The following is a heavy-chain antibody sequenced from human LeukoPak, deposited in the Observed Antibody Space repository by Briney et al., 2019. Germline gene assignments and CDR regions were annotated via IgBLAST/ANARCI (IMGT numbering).Heavy chain of an antibody. Sequence: ASVKVSCKASGGTFSSYAISWVRQAPGQGLEWMGGIIPIFGTANYAQKCQGRVTITADESTSTAYMELSSLRSEDTAVYYCARGLLSYGAPSHFDYWGQGTLVTVSS. V-gene: IGHV1-69*13. CDR2: IIPIFGTA. CDR3: ARGLLSYGAPSHFDY. J-gene: IGHJ4*02. D-gene: IGHD4-17*01. CDR1: GGTFSSYA.